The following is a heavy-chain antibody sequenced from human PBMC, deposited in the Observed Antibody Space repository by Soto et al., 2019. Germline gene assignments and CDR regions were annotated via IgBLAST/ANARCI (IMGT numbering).Heavy chain of an antibody. D-gene: IGHD2-2*02. Sequence: QVQLVQSGAEVKKPGASGKVSCKASGYTFTSYDINWVRQATGQGLEWMGWMNPNSGNTGYAQKFKGRVTMTRNTSISTAYLELSSLRSEDTAVYYCARGTGKLGYCSSTSCYNYYYYGMDVWGQGTTVTVSS. CDR1: GYTFTSYD. J-gene: IGHJ6*02. CDR2: MNPNSGNT. V-gene: IGHV1-8*01. CDR3: ARGTGKLGYCSSTSCYNYYYYGMDV.